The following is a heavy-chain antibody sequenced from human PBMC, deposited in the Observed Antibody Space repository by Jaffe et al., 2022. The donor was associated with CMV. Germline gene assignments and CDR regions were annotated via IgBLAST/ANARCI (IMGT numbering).Heavy chain of an antibody. CDR1: GFTFDDYA. CDR2: ISWNSGSI. D-gene: IGHD5-18*01. Sequence: EVQLVESGGGLVQPGRSLRLSCAASGFTFDDYAMHWVRQAPGKGLEWVSGISWNSGSIGYADSVKGRFTISRDNAKNSLYLQMNSLRAEDTALYYCATGYSYGYYFDYWGQGTLVTVSS. V-gene: IGHV3-9*01. CDR3: ATGYSYGYYFDY. J-gene: IGHJ4*02.